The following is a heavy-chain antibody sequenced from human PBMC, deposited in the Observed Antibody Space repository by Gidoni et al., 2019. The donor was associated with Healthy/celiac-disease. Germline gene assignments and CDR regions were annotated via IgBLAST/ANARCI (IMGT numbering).Heavy chain of an antibody. Sequence: QVQLVESGGGLVKPGGSLSLSCAASGFTFSDYYMSWIRQAPGKGLEWVAYISRSGSTIYYADAVKGRVTIARDNAKNSLYLQMNSLRAEDTAVYYCARGRPDIVATTAYYFDYWGQGTLVTGSS. J-gene: IGHJ4*02. CDR3: ARGRPDIVATTAYYFDY. CDR2: ISRSGSTI. D-gene: IGHD5-12*01. CDR1: GFTFSDYY. V-gene: IGHV3-11*01.